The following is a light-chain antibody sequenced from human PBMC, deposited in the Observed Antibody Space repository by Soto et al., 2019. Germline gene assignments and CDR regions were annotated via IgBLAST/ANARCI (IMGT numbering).Light chain of an antibody. CDR2: EVS. V-gene: IGLV2-14*01. CDR3: SSYTSKNDRV. Sequence: QSVLTQPASVSGSPGQSITISCTGTSSDVGGYNYVSWYQQHPGKAPKLVIYEVSYRPSGVSIRFSASKSVNTASLTISGLQAEDEADYYCSSYTSKNDRVFGTGTKVTVL. CDR1: SSDVGGYNY. J-gene: IGLJ1*01.